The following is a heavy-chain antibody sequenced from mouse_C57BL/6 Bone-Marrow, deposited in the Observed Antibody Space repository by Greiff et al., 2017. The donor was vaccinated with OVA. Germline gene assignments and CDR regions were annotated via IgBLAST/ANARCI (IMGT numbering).Heavy chain of an antibody. J-gene: IGHJ3*01. V-gene: IGHV1-43*01. Sequence: VQLQQSGPELVKPGASVKISCKASGYSFTGYYMHWVKQSSEKSLEWIGEINPSTGGTSYNQKFKGKATLTVDKSSSTAYMQLKSLTSEDSAVYYCARRGGFAYWGQGTLVTVSA. CDR2: INPSTGGT. CDR1: GYSFTGYY. CDR3: ARRGGFAY.